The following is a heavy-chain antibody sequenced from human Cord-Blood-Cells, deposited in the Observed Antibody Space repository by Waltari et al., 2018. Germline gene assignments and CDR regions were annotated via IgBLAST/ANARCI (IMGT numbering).Heavy chain of an antibody. V-gene: IGHV1-2*02. CDR1: VYPFTGYY. CDR2: INPNSGGT. Sequence: VQLAQSGAEVQKPGASVQFSCKAPVYPFTGYYMHWVRQAPGQGLEWMGWINPNSGGTNYAQKFQGRVTMTRDTSISTAYMELSRLRSDDTAVYYCARDWGLRRPLYYFDYWGQGTLVTVSS. J-gene: IGHJ4*02. CDR3: ARDWGLRRPLYYFDY. D-gene: IGHD7-27*01.